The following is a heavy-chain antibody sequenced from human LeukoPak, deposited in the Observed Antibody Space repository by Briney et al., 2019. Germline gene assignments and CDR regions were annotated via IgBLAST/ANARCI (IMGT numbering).Heavy chain of an antibody. CDR3: ARENYVFDI. Sequence: SETLSLTCIVSGGFINNFYWSWMRQPPGKGLEWIGYVSNSGNTNYNPSFRSRFTISVDTSKNQFSLKLTSVTAADTAVYFCARENYVFDIWGQGTMVTVSS. V-gene: IGHV4-59*01. CDR1: GGFINNFY. J-gene: IGHJ3*02. CDR2: VSNSGNT.